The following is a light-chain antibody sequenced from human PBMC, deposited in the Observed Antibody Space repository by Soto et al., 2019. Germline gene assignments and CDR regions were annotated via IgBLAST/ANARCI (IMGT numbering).Light chain of an antibody. CDR3: SSYAGTNNRYV. Sequence: QSALTQPPSASGSPGQSVTISCTGTGVEIGGYNFVSWYQQRPGKVPKLIIYEVNKRPSGVPDRFSGSKSGNTASLTVSGLQADDEADYYCSSYAGTNNRYVFGTGTKLTVL. V-gene: IGLV2-8*01. CDR1: GVEIGGYNF. CDR2: EVN. J-gene: IGLJ1*01.